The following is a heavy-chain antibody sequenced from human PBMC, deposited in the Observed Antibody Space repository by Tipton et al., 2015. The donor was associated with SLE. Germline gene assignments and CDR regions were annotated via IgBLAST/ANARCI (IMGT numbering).Heavy chain of an antibody. CDR1: RGSISSSGYY. J-gene: IGHJ4*02. CDR3: ARGGTIAAPFY. Sequence: TLSLTCPVSRGSISSSGYYWGWIRQSPGEGLEWIGSIYYSGTTYYNPSLKSRLTISVDTSKNQFSLKLSSVTAADTAVYYCARGGTIAAPFYWGQGTLVTVSS. V-gene: IGHV4-39*07. D-gene: IGHD6-6*01. CDR2: IYYSGTT.